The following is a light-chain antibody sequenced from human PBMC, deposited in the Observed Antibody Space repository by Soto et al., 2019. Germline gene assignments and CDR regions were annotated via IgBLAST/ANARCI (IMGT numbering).Light chain of an antibody. CDR1: QSISSY. CDR3: QQSYSTTGIT. CDR2: AAS. Sequence: DIQMTQSPSSLSASVVDRVTITFRASQSISSYLNWYQQKPGKAPKLLIYAASSLQSGVPSRFSGSGSGTDFTLTIRSLQPEDFATYYCQQSYSTTGITFGQGKRLEIK. V-gene: IGKV1-39*01. J-gene: IGKJ5*01.